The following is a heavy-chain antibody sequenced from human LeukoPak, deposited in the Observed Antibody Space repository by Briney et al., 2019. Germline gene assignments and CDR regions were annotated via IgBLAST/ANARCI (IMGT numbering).Heavy chain of an antibody. CDR2: IYTSGST. CDR1: GGSISSGSYY. Sequence: PSETLSLTCTVSGGSISSGSYYWSWIRQPAGKGLEWIGRIYTSGSTNYNPSLKSRVTISVDTSKNQFSLKLSSVTAADTAVYYCARDRGGYVPYYYYYMDVWGKGTTVTVSS. CDR3: ARDRGGYVPYYYYYMDV. J-gene: IGHJ6*03. V-gene: IGHV4-61*02. D-gene: IGHD2-15*01.